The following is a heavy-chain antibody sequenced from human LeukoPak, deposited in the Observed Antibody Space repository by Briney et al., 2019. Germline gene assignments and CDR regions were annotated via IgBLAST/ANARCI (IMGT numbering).Heavy chain of an antibody. CDR3: ARDPSDQAYYDFWSGYRNWFDP. CDR1: GGSISSHY. CDR2: IYYSGST. Sequence: SETLSLTCTVSGGSISSHYWSWIRQPPGKGLEWIGYIYYSGSTYYNPSLKSRVTISVDTSKNQFSLKLSSVTAADTAVYYCARDPSDQAYYDFWSGYRNWFDPWGQGTLVTVSS. D-gene: IGHD3-3*01. V-gene: IGHV4-59*11. J-gene: IGHJ5*02.